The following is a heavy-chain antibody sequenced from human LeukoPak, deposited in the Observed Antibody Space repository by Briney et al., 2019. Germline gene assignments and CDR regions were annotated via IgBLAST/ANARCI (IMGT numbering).Heavy chain of an antibody. Sequence: GGSLRLSCAASGFTFSSYEMNWVRQAPGKGLEWVSYISSSGSTIYYADSVKGRFTISRDNAKNSLYLQMNSLRAEDTAVYYCARDDNGASGLFQHWGQGTLDTVSS. CDR3: ARDDNGASGLFQH. V-gene: IGHV3-48*03. J-gene: IGHJ1*01. CDR2: ISSSGSTI. CDR1: GFTFSSYE. D-gene: IGHD2-8*01.